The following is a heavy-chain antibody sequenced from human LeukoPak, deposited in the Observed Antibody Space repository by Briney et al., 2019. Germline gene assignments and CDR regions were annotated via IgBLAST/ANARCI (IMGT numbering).Heavy chain of an antibody. CDR1: GFTLSPYW. Sequence: GGSLRLSCAAFGFTLSPYWMFWVRQAPGKRPVWVSRISPDGSVTTYEDSVKGRFTISRDNSKNTLYLQMNSLRAEDTAVYYCARERDRGVTSPYFDYWGQGTLVTVSS. D-gene: IGHD2-21*02. CDR3: ARERDRGVTSPYFDY. CDR2: ISPDGSVT. V-gene: IGHV3-74*01. J-gene: IGHJ4*02.